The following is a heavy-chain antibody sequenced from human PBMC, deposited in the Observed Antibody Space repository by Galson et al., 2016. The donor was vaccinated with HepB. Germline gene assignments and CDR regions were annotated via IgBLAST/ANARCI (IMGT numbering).Heavy chain of an antibody. CDR2: IWYDGSDE. V-gene: IGHV3-33*01. J-gene: IGHJ4*02. CDR1: GFNFSTYA. D-gene: IGHD2-2*01. CDR3: ARAHCSSTGCRTNLDY. Sequence: SLRLSCAASGFNFSTYAMHWVRQAPGKGLEWVSVIWYDGSDEKYGDSVKGRFTASRDNSKNTLYPQMNSLRAEDTAVYYCARAHCSSTGCRTNLDYWGQGTLVIVSS.